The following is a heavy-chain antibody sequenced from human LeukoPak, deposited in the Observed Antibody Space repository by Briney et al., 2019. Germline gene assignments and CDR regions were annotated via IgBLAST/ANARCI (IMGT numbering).Heavy chain of an antibody. J-gene: IGHJ4*02. D-gene: IGHD3-3*01. Sequence: PSETLSLTCAVSGHFISNGYYWGWIRQPPGQGLEWIGSIYHSGTTFYNPSLKSRLSISVDTSNNHFSLTLRSVTAEDTAVYYCARQGGGFWSGSYPFDYWGQGTLVAVSS. CDR1: GHFISNGYY. CDR3: ARQGGGFWSGSYPFDY. CDR2: IYHSGTT. V-gene: IGHV4-38-2*01.